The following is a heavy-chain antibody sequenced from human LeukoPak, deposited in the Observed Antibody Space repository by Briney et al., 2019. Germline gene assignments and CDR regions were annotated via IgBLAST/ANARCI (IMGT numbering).Heavy chain of an antibody. J-gene: IGHJ4*02. CDR2: ISGGGST. V-gene: IGHV3-23*01. CDR1: GFTFSSYA. Sequence: PGGSLRLSCAASGFTFSSYAMSWVRQAPGKGLERVSGISGGGSTYYADSVKGRLTISRDNSKNTLSLQMNSLRAEDTAVYYCAKAVGYSGSYPVDYWGQGTLVTVSS. D-gene: IGHD1-26*01. CDR3: AKAVGYSGSYPVDY.